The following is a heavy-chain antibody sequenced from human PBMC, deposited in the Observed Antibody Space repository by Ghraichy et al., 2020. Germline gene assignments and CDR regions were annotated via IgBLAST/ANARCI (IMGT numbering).Heavy chain of an antibody. CDR3: ARGYDFWT. J-gene: IGHJ5*02. CDR1: GFIVSNNY. CDR2: IFNSGTT. V-gene: IGHV3-66*02. Sequence: GGSLRLSCAGSGFIVSNNYMSWVRQAPGKGLEWVSVIFNSGTTYYADSVKGRFTSSRDNSKNALYLEMNSLRAEDTAVYYCARGYDFWTWGQGTLVTVSS. D-gene: IGHD3-3*01.